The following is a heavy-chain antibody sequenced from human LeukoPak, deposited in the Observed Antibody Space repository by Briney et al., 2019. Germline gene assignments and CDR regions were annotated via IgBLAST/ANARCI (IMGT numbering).Heavy chain of an antibody. J-gene: IGHJ6*04. D-gene: IGHD3/OR15-3a*01. Sequence: ASVKVSCKASGYTFTGYYMHWVRQAPGQGLEWMGWISAYNGNTNYEQKFQGRVIMTTDTSTSTAYMELRSLRSDDTAVYYCARGGLSDVMDVWGKGTTVTVSS. CDR3: ARGGLSDVMDV. CDR2: ISAYNGNT. V-gene: IGHV1-18*04. CDR1: GYTFTGYY.